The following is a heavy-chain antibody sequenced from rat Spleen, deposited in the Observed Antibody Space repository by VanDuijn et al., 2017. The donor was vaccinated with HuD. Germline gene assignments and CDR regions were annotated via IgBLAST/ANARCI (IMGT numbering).Heavy chain of an antibody. V-gene: IGHV2-1*01. J-gene: IGHJ3*01. CDR2: IWSGGST. CDR1: GFSLTSNS. Sequence: QVQLKESGPGLVQPSQTLSLTCTVSGFSLTSNSVSWVRQPPGKGLEWMGAIWSGGSTDYNSALKSRLSISRDTSKSQVFXKMNSLQTXXXAIXXCTSXXXWFXYWGQGTXXTVSS. CDR3: TSXXXWFXY.